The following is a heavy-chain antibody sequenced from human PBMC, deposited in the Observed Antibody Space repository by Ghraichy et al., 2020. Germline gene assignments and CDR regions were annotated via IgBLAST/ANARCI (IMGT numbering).Heavy chain of an antibody. J-gene: IGHJ4*02. CDR3: AKVHLEYCTGGSCHYFDQ. V-gene: IGHV3-30*18. CDR2: ISEVGNDK. Sequence: GGSLRLSCAASGFAFSVFAIHWVRQAPGKGLEWVAAISEVGNDKFYLDSVKGRFIISRDNSKNTLYLQMSSLRVEDTAIYYCAKVHLEYCTGGSCHYFDQWGQGTLVSVSS. CDR1: GFAFSVFA. D-gene: IGHD2-15*01.